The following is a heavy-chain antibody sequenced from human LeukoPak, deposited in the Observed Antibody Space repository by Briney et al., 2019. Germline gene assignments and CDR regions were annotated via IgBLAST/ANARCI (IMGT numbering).Heavy chain of an antibody. V-gene: IGHV1-2*02. Sequence: ASVKVSCKASGYTFTGYYMHWVRQAPGQGLEWMGWINSNSGGTKDAQKFQGRVTMTRNTSISTAYMELSRLRSDDTAVYYCARSVEQLANFDYWGQGTLVTVSS. CDR1: GYTFTGYY. J-gene: IGHJ4*02. D-gene: IGHD6-19*01. CDR3: ARSVEQLANFDY. CDR2: INSNSGGT.